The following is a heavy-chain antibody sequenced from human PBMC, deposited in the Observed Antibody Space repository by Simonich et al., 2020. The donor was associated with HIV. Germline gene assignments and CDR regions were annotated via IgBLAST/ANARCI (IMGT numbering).Heavy chain of an antibody. CDR2: ISYDGSNK. Sequence: QVQLVESGGGVVQPVRSLRLSCAASGFTFSSYAMHWVRQAPGKGQEWVAVISYDGSNKYYAGSVKGRFTISRDNSQTALYLQMNSLRAEDTAVYYCASGGSISSVWADDYWGQGTLVTVSS. V-gene: IGHV3-30*07. CDR3: ASGGSISSVWADDY. D-gene: IGHD3-16*01. CDR1: GFTFSSYA. J-gene: IGHJ4*02.